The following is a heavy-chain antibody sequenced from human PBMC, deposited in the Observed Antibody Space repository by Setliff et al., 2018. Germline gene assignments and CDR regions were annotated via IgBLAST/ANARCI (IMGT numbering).Heavy chain of an antibody. CDR3: ARSLGSGSYYNSRPFYSDY. D-gene: IGHD3-10*01. Sequence: LSLTCTVSGGSISSGSNYWSWIRQPAGRGLEWIGHIDPSGNTNYHPSLKSRVTISGDTSKNQFSLKLTSVTAADTVVYFCARSLGSGSYYNSRPFYSDYWGQGTLVTVSS. V-gene: IGHV4-61*09. J-gene: IGHJ4*02. CDR2: IDPSGNT. CDR1: GGSISSGSNY.